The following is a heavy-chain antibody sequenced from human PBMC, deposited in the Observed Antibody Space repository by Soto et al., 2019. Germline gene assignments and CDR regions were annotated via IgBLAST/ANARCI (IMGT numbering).Heavy chain of an antibody. D-gene: IGHD6-13*01. Sequence: SETLSLTCTVSGGSISSYYWSWIRQPPGKGLEWIGYIYYSGSTNYNPSLKSRVTISVDTSKNQFSLKLSSVTAADTAVYYCARGSWYDYWGQGTLVTVSS. CDR3: ARGSWYDY. J-gene: IGHJ4*02. CDR2: IYYSGST. CDR1: GGSISSYY. V-gene: IGHV4-59*01.